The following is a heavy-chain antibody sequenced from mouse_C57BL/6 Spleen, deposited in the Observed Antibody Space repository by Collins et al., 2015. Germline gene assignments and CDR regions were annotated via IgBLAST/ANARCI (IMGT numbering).Heavy chain of an antibody. Sequence: SHGKSLEWIGNINPKNGGSIYNQKFKGKATLTVDKSSSTAYMELRSLTSEDTAVYYCARPYYGHTYGYFDVWGTGTTVTVSS. CDR3: ARPYYGHTYGYFDV. V-gene: IGHV1-18*01. D-gene: IGHD1-1*01. CDR2: INPKNGGS. J-gene: IGHJ1*03.